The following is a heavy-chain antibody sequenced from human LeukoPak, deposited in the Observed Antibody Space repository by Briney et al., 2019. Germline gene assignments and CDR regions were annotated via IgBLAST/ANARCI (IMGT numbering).Heavy chain of an antibody. V-gene: IGHV1-8*01. Sequence: ASVKVSCKASGYTFTSYDINWVRQATGQGLEWMGWMNPNSGNTGYAQKFQGRVTMTRNTSISTAYMEPSSLRSEDTAVYYCARGQLSYGGNWFDPWGQGTLVTVSS. CDR3: ARGQLSYGGNWFDP. CDR2: MNPNSGNT. J-gene: IGHJ5*02. CDR1: GYTFTSYD. D-gene: IGHD4-23*01.